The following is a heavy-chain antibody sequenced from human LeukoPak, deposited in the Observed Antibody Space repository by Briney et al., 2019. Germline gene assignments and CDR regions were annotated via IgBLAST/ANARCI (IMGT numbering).Heavy chain of an antibody. Sequence: PGGSLRLSCAASGFTFSSHWMHWVRQAPGKGLVWVSRIDYDGINTNYADSVKGRFTISRDNSKNTLYLQMNSLRAEDTAVYYCAKASGLWFGELSYFDYWGQGTLVTVSS. V-gene: IGHV3-74*01. J-gene: IGHJ4*02. CDR2: IDYDGINT. D-gene: IGHD3-10*01. CDR3: AKASGLWFGELSYFDY. CDR1: GFTFSSHW.